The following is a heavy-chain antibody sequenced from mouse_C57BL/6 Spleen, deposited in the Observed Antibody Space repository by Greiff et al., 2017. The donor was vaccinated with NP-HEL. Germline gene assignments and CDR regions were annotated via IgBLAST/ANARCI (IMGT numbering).Heavy chain of an antibody. Sequence: EVKLVESGGGLVKPGGSLKLSCAASGFTFSSYTMSWVRQTPEKRLEWVATISGGGGNTYYPDSVKGRFTISRDNAKNTLYLQMSSLRSEDTALYYCAKRDGNYRGFDYWGQGTTLTVSS. V-gene: IGHV5-9*01. CDR2: ISGGGGNT. CDR3: AKRDGNYRGFDY. CDR1: GFTFSSYT. D-gene: IGHD2-1*01. J-gene: IGHJ2*01.